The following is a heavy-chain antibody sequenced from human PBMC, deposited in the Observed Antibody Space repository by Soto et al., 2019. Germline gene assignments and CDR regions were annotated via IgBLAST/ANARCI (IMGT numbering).Heavy chain of an antibody. CDR2: IYYSGAT. J-gene: IGHJ1*01. CDR3: ARYYDTSNRPYFYH. CDR1: GGSISSTTYY. V-gene: IGHV4-39*01. D-gene: IGHD3-22*01. Sequence: SETLSLTCAVSGGSISSTTYYWAWTRQPPGKGLEWVATIYYSGATYYNPSLKSRLTISIDTSKNQFSLRLSSVTAADTAMYYCARYYDTSNRPYFYHWGQGTRVTVSS.